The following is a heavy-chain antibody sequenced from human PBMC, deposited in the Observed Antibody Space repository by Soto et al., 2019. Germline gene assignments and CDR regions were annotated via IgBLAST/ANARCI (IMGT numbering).Heavy chain of an antibody. CDR1: GFTFSSYS. CDR2: ISSGSSYI. J-gene: IGHJ5*02. V-gene: IGHV3-21*01. Sequence: GGSLRLSCAASGFTFSSYSMNWVRQAPGKGLEWVSSISSGSSYIYYADSVRGRFTISRDNAKNSLYLQMNSLRAEDTAVYYCARDLGYCSSTSCYEVGRDVRFDPWGQGTLVTVSS. CDR3: ARDLGYCSSTSCYEVGRDVRFDP. D-gene: IGHD2-2*01.